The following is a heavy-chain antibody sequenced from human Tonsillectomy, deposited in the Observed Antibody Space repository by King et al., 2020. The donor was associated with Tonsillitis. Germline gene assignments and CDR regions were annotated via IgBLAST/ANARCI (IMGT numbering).Heavy chain of an antibody. Sequence: QLQESGPGLVKPSQTLSLTCAVSGGSISSGGYSWSWIRQPPGKGLEWIGYIYYSGSTYCNPSLKSRVTISVDTSKNQFSLKLSSVTAADTAVYYCARADNSGYFYYWGQGTLVTVSS. CDR3: ARADNSGYFYY. D-gene: IGHD3-22*01. CDR2: IYYSGST. J-gene: IGHJ4*02. CDR1: GGSISSGGYS. V-gene: IGHV4-30-4*07.